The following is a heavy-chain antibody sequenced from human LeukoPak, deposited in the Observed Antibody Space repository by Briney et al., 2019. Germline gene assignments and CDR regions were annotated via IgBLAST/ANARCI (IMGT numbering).Heavy chain of an antibody. CDR3: ARAGGSSSFYYYYYMDV. J-gene: IGHJ6*03. V-gene: IGHV1-69*13. CDR2: IIPIFGTA. Sequence: GASVKVSCKASGGTFSSYAISWVRQAPGQGLEWMGGIIPIFGTANYAQKFQGRVTITADESTSTAYMELSSLRSEDTAVYYCARAGGSSSFYYYYYMDVWGKGTTVTVSS. CDR1: GGTFSSYA. D-gene: IGHD6-6*01.